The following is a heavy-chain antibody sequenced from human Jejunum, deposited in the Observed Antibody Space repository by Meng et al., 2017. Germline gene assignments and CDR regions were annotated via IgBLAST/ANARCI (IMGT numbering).Heavy chain of an antibody. V-gene: IGHV4-38-2*02. CDR2: LYHSGRT. CDR3: ARLGEEFLGTSLAFDI. J-gene: IGHJ3*02. CDR1: GYSISTGYY. D-gene: IGHD1-7*01. Sequence: GSLRLSCTVSGYSISTGYYCGWIRQPPGKGLEWIGSLYHSGRTYYNPSLKSRVTISLDTSRNQFSLSLSSLTAADAAVYYCARLGEEFLGTSLAFDIWGQGTLVTVSS.